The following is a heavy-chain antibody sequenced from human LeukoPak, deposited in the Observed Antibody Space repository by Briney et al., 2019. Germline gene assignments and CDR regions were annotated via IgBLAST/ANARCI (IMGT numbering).Heavy chain of an antibody. CDR2: IYYSGST. CDR1: GGSISSYY. CDR3: ARYFSRFLVAFDI. D-gene: IGHD2/OR15-2a*01. J-gene: IGHJ3*02. Sequence: PSETLSLTCTVSGGSISSYYWSWIRQPPGKGLEWIGYIYYSGSTNYNPSLKSRVTISVDTSKNQFSLKLSSVTAADTVVYYCARYFSRFLVAFDIWGQGTMVTVS. V-gene: IGHV4-59*01.